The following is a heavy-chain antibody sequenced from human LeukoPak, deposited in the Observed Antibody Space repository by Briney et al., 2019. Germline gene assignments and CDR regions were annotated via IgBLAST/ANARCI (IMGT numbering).Heavy chain of an antibody. CDR3: ARGPRDAWEPLPYYFDY. Sequence: PSETLSLTCTVSGGSISSYYWSWIRQPPGKGLEWIGYIYYSGSTNYNPSLKSRVTISVDTSKNQFSLKLSSVTAADTAVCYCARGPRDAWEPLPYYFDYWGQGTLVTVSS. V-gene: IGHV4-59*08. CDR1: GGSISSYY. CDR2: IYYSGST. D-gene: IGHD1-26*01. J-gene: IGHJ4*02.